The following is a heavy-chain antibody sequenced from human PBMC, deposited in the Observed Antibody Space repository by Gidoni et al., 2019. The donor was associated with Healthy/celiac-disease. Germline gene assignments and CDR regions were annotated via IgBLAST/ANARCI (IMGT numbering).Heavy chain of an antibody. Sequence: QVQLVQSGAEVKKPGSSVKVSCKASGGTFSSNTISWVRQAPGQGLEWMGRIIPILGIANYAQKFQGRVTITADKSTSTAYMELSSLRSEDTAVYYCARDRAILYGMDVWGQGPTVTVSS. CDR2: IIPILGIA. V-gene: IGHV1-69*08. CDR1: GGTFSSNT. J-gene: IGHJ6*02. CDR3: ARDRAILYGMDV. D-gene: IGHD3-3*01.